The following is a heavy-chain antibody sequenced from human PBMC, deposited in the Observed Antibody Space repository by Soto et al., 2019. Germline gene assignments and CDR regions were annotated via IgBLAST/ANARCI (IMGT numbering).Heavy chain of an antibody. CDR1: GFTFSSYA. J-gene: IGHJ4*02. Sequence: ESVGGVVQPGRSLRLSCAASGFTFSSYAMHWVRQAPGKGLEWVAVISYDGSNKYYADSVKGRFTISRDNSKNTLYLQMNSLRAEDTAVYYCARDPSHSSSWYAPFDYWGQGTLVTVSS. CDR3: ARDPSHSSSWYAPFDY. CDR2: ISYDGSNK. D-gene: IGHD6-13*01. V-gene: IGHV3-30-3*01.